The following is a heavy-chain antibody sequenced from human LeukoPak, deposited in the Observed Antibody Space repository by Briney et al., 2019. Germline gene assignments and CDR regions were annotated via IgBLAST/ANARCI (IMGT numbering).Heavy chain of an antibody. CDR1: GFTFSSYG. CDR3: ARVFSSSSGYYDLGAFDI. V-gene: IGHV3-33*01. Sequence: PGGSLRLSCAASGFTFSSYGMHWVRQAPGKGLEWVAVIWYDGSNKYYADSVKGRFTISRDNSKNTLYLQTNSLRAEDTAVYYCARVFSSSSGYYDLGAFDIWGQGTMVTVSS. J-gene: IGHJ3*02. CDR2: IWYDGSNK. D-gene: IGHD3-22*01.